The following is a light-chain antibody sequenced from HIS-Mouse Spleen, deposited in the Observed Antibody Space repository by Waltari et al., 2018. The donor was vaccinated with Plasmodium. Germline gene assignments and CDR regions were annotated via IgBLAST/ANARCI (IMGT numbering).Light chain of an antibody. CDR3: QQYNNWPRGT. J-gene: IGKJ1*01. V-gene: IGKV3-15*01. CDR2: GAS. CDR1: QSVSST. Sequence: EIVMTQSPATLSVSQGERATLSCRASQSVSSTLAWYQQKPGQAPRLLIYGASTRATGIPARFSGSGSGTEFTLTISSMQSEDFAVYYCQQYNNWPRGTFGQGTKVEIK.